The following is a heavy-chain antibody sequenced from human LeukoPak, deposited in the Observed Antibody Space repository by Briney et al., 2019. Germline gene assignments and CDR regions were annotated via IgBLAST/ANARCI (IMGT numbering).Heavy chain of an antibody. CDR1: GGTFSSYA. J-gene: IGHJ5*02. V-gene: IGHV1-69*01. CDR3: ARGRCSSTSCAPWWFDP. Sequence: SVRVSCKASGGTFSSYAISWVRQAPGQGLEWMGGIIPIFGTANYAQKFQGRVTITADESTSTAYMELSSLRSEDTAVYYCARGRCSSTSCAPWWFDPWGQGTLVTVSS. D-gene: IGHD2-2*01. CDR2: IIPIFGTA.